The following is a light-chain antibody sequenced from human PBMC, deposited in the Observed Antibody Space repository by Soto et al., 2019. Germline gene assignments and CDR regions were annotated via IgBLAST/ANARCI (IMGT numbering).Light chain of an antibody. J-gene: IGKJ5*01. CDR1: QDISGW. CDR2: AAS. CDR3: QQPVRFPIT. V-gene: IGKV1D-12*01. Sequence: DIPMTQSPSSVSASVGDRVTITCRASQDISGWLAWYQQKPGKAPKLLIYAASSLQSGVPSRFSGSGSGTDFTLTIRSLQPEDFATYYCQQPVRFPITFGQGTRLEIK.